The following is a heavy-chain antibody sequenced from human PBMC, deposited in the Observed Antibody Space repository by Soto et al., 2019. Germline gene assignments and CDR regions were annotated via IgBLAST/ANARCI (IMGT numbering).Heavy chain of an antibody. CDR1: GFTFSSYG. V-gene: IGHV3-33*01. D-gene: IGHD3-3*01. CDR3: ARDSGWSGPDGGHGMDV. CDR2: IWYDGSNK. Sequence: QVQLVESGGGVVQPGRSLRLSCAASGFTFSSYGMHWVRQAPGKGLEWVAVIWYDGSNKYYADSVKGRFTISRDNSKNTLYLQMNSLRAEDTAVYYCARDSGWSGPDGGHGMDVWGQGTTVTVSS. J-gene: IGHJ6*02.